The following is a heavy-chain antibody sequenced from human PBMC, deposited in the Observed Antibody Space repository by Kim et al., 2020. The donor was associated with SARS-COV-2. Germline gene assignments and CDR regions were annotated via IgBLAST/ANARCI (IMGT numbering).Heavy chain of an antibody. Sequence: SLKSRVTISVDTSKNQFSLKLSSVTAADTAVYYCAREWYYYDSSGYRDDYWGQGTLVTVSS. CDR3: AREWYYYDSSGYRDDY. D-gene: IGHD3-22*01. J-gene: IGHJ4*02. V-gene: IGHV4-39*07.